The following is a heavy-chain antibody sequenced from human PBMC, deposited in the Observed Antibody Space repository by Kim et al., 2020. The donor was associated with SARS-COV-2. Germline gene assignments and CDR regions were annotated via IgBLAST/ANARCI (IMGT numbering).Heavy chain of an antibody. D-gene: IGHD4-17*01. CDR3: ARVENGDTPFYYYYYMAV. CDR1: GFTFSSYE. CDR2: ISSSGSTI. J-gene: IGHJ6*03. Sequence: GGSLRLSCAASGFTFSSYEMNWVRQAPGKGLEWVAYISSSGSTIYYADSVKGRFTISRDNAKNSLYLQINNMRAEDTAVYYCARVENGDTPFYYYYYMAVWGKGTKVTVSS. V-gene: IGHV3-48*03.